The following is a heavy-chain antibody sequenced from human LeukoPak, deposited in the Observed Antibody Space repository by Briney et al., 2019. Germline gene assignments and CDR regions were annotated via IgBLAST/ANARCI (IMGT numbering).Heavy chain of an antibody. CDR1: GGTFSSYA. Sequence: SVKVSCKASGGTFSSYAISWVRQAPGQGLEWMGRIIPILGIANYAQKFQGRVTITADKSTSTAYMELSSLRSEDTAVYYCASGGYCGGGSCYYLLNYYGMDVWGQGTTVTVSS. CDR3: ASGGYCGGGSCYYLLNYYGMDV. J-gene: IGHJ6*02. D-gene: IGHD2-15*01. CDR2: IIPILGIA. V-gene: IGHV1-69*04.